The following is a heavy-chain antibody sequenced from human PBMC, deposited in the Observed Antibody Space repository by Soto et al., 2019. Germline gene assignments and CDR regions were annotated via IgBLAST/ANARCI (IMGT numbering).Heavy chain of an antibody. V-gene: IGHV3-7*05. CDR1: GFTFSSYW. D-gene: IGHD2-15*01. Sequence: EVQLVESGGGLVQPGGSLRLSCAASGFTFSSYWMSWVRRAPGKGLEWVANIKQDGSEKYYVDSVKGRFTISRDNAKNSLYLQMNSLRAEDTAVYYCARAIVVVVAAIGYWGQGTLVTVSS. CDR3: ARAIVVVVAAIGY. J-gene: IGHJ4*02. CDR2: IKQDGSEK.